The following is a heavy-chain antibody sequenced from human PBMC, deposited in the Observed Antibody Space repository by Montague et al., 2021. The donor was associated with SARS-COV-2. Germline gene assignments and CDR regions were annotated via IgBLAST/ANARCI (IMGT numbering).Heavy chain of an antibody. Sequence: SLRLSCAASGFTFSTYTMNWVRQAPGQGLEWVSSITASSIYIYYADSVKGRFTISRDNAKNSQYLQMNSLRAEDTAVYYCTRDAFTMIIDAFNIWGQGTKVTVSS. CDR1: GFTFSTYT. J-gene: IGHJ3*02. V-gene: IGHV3-21*01. CDR3: TRDAFTMIIDAFNI. CDR2: ITASSIYI. D-gene: IGHD3-22*01.